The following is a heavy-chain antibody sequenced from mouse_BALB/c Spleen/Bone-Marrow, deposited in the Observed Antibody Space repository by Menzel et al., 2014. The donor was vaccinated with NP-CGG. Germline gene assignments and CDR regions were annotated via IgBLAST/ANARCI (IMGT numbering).Heavy chain of an antibody. CDR3: TRSNYGYWFFDV. CDR2: INPSNGGT. V-gene: IGHV1S81*02. D-gene: IGHD1-1*01. CDR1: GYTFTSYY. J-gene: IGHJ1*01. Sequence: VQLQQSGAELVKPGASVKLSCKASGYTFTSYYMYWVKQRPGQGLEWIGEINPSNGGTNFNEKFKSKATLTVDKSSNTAYVQLGSLTSEDSAVYHCTRSNYGYWFFDVLGAATTATVSS.